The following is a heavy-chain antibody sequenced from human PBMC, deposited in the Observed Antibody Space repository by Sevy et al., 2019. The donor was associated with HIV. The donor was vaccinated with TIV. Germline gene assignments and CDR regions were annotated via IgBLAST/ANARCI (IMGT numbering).Heavy chain of an antibody. Sequence: GGSLRLSCAASGFTFSSYWMSWVRQAPGKGLEWVANIKQDGSEKYYVDSVKGRFTISRDNAKNSLYLQMNSLRAEDTAVYYCAKTRLTGWALDAFDIWGQGTMVTVS. CDR1: GFTFSSYW. D-gene: IGHD3-9*01. V-gene: IGHV3-7*01. CDR3: AKTRLTGWALDAFDI. J-gene: IGHJ3*02. CDR2: IKQDGSEK.